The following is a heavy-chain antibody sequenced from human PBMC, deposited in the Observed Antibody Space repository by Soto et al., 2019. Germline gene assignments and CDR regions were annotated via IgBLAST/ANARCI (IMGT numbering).Heavy chain of an antibody. CDR1: GGSISSGGYY. V-gene: IGHV4-31*03. CDR3: ASTLWFGEYYFDY. Sequence: QVQLQESGPGLVKPSQTLSLTCTVSGGSISSGGYYWSWIRQHPGKGLEWIGYIYYSGSTYYNPSLKSRVTKSLDTSKNQFSLKLSSVTAADTAVNYCASTLWFGEYYFDYLGQGTLVTVSS. CDR2: IYYSGST. J-gene: IGHJ4*02. D-gene: IGHD3-10*01.